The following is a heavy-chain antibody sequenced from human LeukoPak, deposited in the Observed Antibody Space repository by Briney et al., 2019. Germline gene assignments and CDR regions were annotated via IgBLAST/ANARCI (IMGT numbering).Heavy chain of an antibody. CDR1: GFTFSSYS. D-gene: IGHD6-6*01. Sequence: GGSLRLSCAASGFTFSSYSMNWVRQAPGKGLEWVSSISGSSSYIYYADSVKGRFTISRDNAKNSLYLQMNSLRAEDTAVYYCATIEYSSSSQDYWGQGTLVTVSS. CDR3: ATIEYSSSSQDY. V-gene: IGHV3-21*01. CDR2: ISGSSSYI. J-gene: IGHJ4*02.